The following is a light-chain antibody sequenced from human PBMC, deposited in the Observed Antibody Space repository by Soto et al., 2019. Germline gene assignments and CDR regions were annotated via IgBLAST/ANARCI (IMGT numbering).Light chain of an antibody. CDR3: QQSYSTPFT. CDR2: AAS. V-gene: IGKV1-39*01. J-gene: IGKJ3*01. Sequence: DIQMTQSPSSLSASVGDRVTITCRASQSISNYLSWYQQKPGKPPKLLIYAASNLQSGVPSRFSGSGSGTDFTLTISSLQPEDFATYYSQQSYSTPFTFGPRTQVDI. CDR1: QSISNY.